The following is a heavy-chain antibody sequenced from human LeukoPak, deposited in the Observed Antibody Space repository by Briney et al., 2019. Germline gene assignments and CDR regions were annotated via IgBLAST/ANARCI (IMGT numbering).Heavy chain of an antibody. CDR1: GGSISSSNW. J-gene: IGHJ4*02. V-gene: IGHV4-4*02. Sequence: SETLSLTCAVSGGSISSSNWWSWVRQPPGKGLEWIGEISHSGSTNYNPSLKSRVTISVDTSKNQFSLKLSSVTAADTAVYYCARVTGGNYYGSGRSFDYWGQGTLVTVSS. D-gene: IGHD3-10*01. CDR2: ISHSGST. CDR3: ARVTGGNYYGSGRSFDY.